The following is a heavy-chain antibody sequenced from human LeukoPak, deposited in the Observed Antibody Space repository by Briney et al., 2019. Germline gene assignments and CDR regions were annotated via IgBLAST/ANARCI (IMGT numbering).Heavy chain of an antibody. Sequence: ASVKVSCKASGYTFTSYDINWVRQATGQGLEWMGWMNPNSGNTGYAQKFQGRVTITADESTSTAYMELSSLRSEDTAVYYCARDRSSYGMDVWGQGTTVTVSS. CDR1: GYTFTSYD. CDR3: ARDRSSYGMDV. CDR2: MNPNSGNT. J-gene: IGHJ6*02. V-gene: IGHV1-8*01.